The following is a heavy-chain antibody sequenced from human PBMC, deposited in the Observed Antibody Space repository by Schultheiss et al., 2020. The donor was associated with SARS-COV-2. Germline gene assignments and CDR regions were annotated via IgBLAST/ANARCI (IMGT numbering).Heavy chain of an antibody. Sequence: GESLKISCAASGFTFSGSAMHWVRQASGKGLEWVGRIRSKANSYATAYAASVKGRFTISRDDSKNTAYLQMNSLKTEDTAVYYCASTGSSGWWGDAFDIWGQGTMVTVSS. V-gene: IGHV3-73*01. CDR2: IRSKANSYAT. J-gene: IGHJ3*02. D-gene: IGHD6-19*01. CDR3: ASTGSSGWWGDAFDI. CDR1: GFTFSGSA.